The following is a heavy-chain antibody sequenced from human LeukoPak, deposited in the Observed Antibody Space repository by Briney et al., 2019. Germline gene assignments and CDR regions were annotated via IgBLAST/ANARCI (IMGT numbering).Heavy chain of an antibody. CDR2: ISLGGSNK. J-gene: IGHJ6*02. Sequence: GGSLTLSCAASGFTVSGYAVHWVRQAPGKGLEGVAVISLGGSNKYYADSVNGRFTLSRDNSKNTLFVQMNSLRAEDTAVYFCARDLVLFSQKGDYYGMDLWGQGTTVTVSS. CDR3: ARDLVLFSQKGDYYGMDL. D-gene: IGHD2-21*01. CDR1: GFTVSGYA. V-gene: IGHV3-30-3*01.